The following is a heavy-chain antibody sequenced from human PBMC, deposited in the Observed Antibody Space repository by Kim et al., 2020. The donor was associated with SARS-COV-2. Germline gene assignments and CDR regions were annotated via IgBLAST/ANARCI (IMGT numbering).Heavy chain of an antibody. CDR3: ARDLLEGGTMIVMGWFDP. Sequence: ASVKVSCKASGYTFTSYGISWVRQAPGQGLEWMGWISAYNGNTNYAQKLQGRVTMTTDTSTSTAYMELRSLRSDDTAVYYCARDLLEGGTMIVMGWFDPWGQGTLVTVSS. J-gene: IGHJ5*02. V-gene: IGHV1-18*01. CDR1: GYTFTSYG. D-gene: IGHD3-22*01. CDR2: ISAYNGNT.